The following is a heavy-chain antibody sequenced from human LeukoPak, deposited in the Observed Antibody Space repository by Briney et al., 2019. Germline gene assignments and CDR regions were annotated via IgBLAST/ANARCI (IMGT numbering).Heavy chain of an antibody. Sequence: PGGSLRPSCAASGFTFSDYYMNWIRQAPGKGLEWVSYISTSGSTIYYADSVKGRFTISRDNAKNSLYLQMNSLRAEDTAVYYCATRDSVAGTDYWGQGTLVTVSS. D-gene: IGHD6-19*01. J-gene: IGHJ4*02. CDR3: ATRDSVAGTDY. V-gene: IGHV3-11*01. CDR2: ISTSGSTI. CDR1: GFTFSDYY.